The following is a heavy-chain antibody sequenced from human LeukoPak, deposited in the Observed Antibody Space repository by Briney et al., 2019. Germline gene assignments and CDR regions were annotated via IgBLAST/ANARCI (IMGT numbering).Heavy chain of an antibody. CDR3: ARIVVVIDDAFDI. CDR2: INPNSGGT. CDR1: GYTFTGYY. V-gene: IGHV1-2*02. J-gene: IGHJ3*02. Sequence: ASVPVSCKASGYTFTGYYMHWVRQAPGQGLEWMGWINPNSGGTNYAQKFQGRVTMTRDTSISTAYMELSRLRSDDTAVYYCARIVVVIDDAFDIWGQGTMVTVSS. D-gene: IGHD3-22*01.